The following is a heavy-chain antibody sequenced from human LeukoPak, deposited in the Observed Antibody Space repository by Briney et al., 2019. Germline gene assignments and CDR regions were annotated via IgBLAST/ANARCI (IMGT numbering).Heavy chain of an antibody. CDR1: GYTFTSYG. CDR3: ARAKTSSGWYFDNYYYYMDV. D-gene: IGHD6-19*01. Sequence: ASVKVSCKASGYTFTSYGISWVRQAPGQGLEWMGWISAYNGNTNYAQKLQGRVTMTTDTSTSTAYMELRSLRSDDTAVYYCARAKTSSGWYFDNYYYYMDVWGKGTTVTVSS. J-gene: IGHJ6*03. V-gene: IGHV1-18*01. CDR2: ISAYNGNT.